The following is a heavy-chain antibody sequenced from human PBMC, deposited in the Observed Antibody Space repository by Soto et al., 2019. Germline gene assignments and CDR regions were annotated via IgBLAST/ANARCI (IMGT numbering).Heavy chain of an antibody. CDR2: IIPIFGTA. D-gene: IGHD2-21*02. CDR1: GGTFSSYA. V-gene: IGHV1-69*01. Sequence: QVQLVQSGAEVKKPGSSVKVSCKASGGTFSSYAISWVRQAPGQGLEWMGGIIPIFGTANYAQKFQGRVTITAYESTRTAYMELSSLRSEDTAVYYCARERSRTYCGGDCPIDYWGQGTLVTVSS. J-gene: IGHJ4*02. CDR3: ARERSRTYCGGDCPIDY.